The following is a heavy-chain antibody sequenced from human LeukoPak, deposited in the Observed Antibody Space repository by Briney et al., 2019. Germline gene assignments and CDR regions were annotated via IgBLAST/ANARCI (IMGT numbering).Heavy chain of an antibody. J-gene: IGHJ4*02. V-gene: IGHV3-9*03. D-gene: IGHD1-26*01. Sequence: PGRSLRLSCAASGFTFDDYAMHWVRQAPGKGLEWVSGISWNSGSIGYADSVKGRFTISRDNAKNSLYLQMNSLRAEDMALYYCAKADSGSYAFDYWGQGTLVTVSS. CDR3: AKADSGSYAFDY. CDR2: ISWNSGSI. CDR1: GFTFDDYA.